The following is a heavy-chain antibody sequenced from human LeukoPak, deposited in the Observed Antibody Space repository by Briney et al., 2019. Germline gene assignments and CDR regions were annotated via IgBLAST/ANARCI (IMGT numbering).Heavy chain of an antibody. J-gene: IGHJ3*01. D-gene: IGHD5-24*01. CDR2: TSGSGGST. V-gene: IGHV3-23*01. Sequence: PGGSLRLSCAASGFTFSSYAMSWVRQAPGKGLEWVSATSGSGGSTYYADSVKGWFTISRDNSKNTLYLQMNSLRAEDTAVYYCAKPVEMATGGWGQGTMVTVSS. CDR1: GFTFSSYA. CDR3: AKPVEMATGG.